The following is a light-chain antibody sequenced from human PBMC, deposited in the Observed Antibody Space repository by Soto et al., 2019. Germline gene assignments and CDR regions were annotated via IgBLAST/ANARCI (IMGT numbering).Light chain of an antibody. CDR3: QQSYTVPLT. V-gene: IGKV1-39*01. Sequence: DIQMTQSPYSRSASVGDRVTITGGASHYISSYLNWYQQRPGKAPKLLIYIASSFQRGVPSRFSGSGSGTDFTLAISALQPEDSANYSCQQSYTVPLTFGGGTKVDIK. J-gene: IGKJ4*01. CDR2: IAS. CDR1: HYISSY.